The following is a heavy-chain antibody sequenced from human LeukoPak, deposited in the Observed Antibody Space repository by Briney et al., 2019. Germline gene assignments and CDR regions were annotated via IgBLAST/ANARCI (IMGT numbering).Heavy chain of an antibody. CDR3: ARLVWSGYYLMVAWFGP. D-gene: IGHD3-3*01. CDR1: GGSISSSSYY. CDR2: IYYSGST. J-gene: IGHJ5*02. Sequence: PSETLSLTCTVPGGSISSSSYYWGWIRQPPGKGLEWIGSIYYSGSTYYNPSLKSRVTISVDTSKNQFSLKLSSVTAADTAVYYCARLVWSGYYLMVAWFGPWGQGTLVTVSS. V-gene: IGHV4-39*01.